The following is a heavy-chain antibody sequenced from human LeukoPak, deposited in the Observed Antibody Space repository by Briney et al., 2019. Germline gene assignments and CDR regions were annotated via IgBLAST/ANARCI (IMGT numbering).Heavy chain of an antibody. CDR1: GFTLSSYN. V-gene: IGHV3-48*01. D-gene: IGHD4-17*01. CDR2: ISSDANAI. J-gene: IGHJ4*02. Sequence: GGSLRLSCAASGFTLSSYNMNGVRQAPGKGLEWISFISSDANAIYYADSVKGRFTISRDTAKNSLYLQMNSLRAEDTAVYYCARVSTVTPRYWGQGTLVTVSS. CDR3: ARVSTVTPRY.